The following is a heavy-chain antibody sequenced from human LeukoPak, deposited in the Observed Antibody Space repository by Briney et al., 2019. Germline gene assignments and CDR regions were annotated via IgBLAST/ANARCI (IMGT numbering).Heavy chain of an antibody. J-gene: IGHJ4*02. CDR1: GFPFNSYA. Sequence: GGSLRLSCAASGFPFNSYAMSWVRQAPGKGLEWVSAISDDGGGAYYTDSVKGRFTISRDNSKSTLYLQMSSLRAEDTAVYYCAKDGDYIWGSYRSNPNWGQGTLVTVSS. CDR2: ISDDGGGA. D-gene: IGHD3-16*02. V-gene: IGHV3-23*01. CDR3: AKDGDYIWGSYRSNPN.